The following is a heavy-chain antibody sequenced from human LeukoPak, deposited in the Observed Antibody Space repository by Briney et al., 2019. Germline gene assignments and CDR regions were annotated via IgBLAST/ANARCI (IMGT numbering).Heavy chain of an antibody. D-gene: IGHD1-1*01. V-gene: IGHV1-2*02. J-gene: IGHJ3*02. CDR2: INPNSGGT. CDR1: GYTFTGYY. Sequence: GASVKVSCKASGYTFTGYYMHWVRQAPGQGLEWMGWINPNSGGTNYAQKFQGRVTMTRDTSISTAYMELSRLRSDDTAVYYCASNTRTGTGFLDSAFDIWGQGSMVTVSS. CDR3: ASNTRTGTGFLDSAFDI.